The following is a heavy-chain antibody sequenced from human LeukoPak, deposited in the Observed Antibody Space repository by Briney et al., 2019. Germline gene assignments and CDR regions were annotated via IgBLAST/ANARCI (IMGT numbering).Heavy chain of an antibody. CDR3: AKDMVRHSSGYYSFDY. Sequence: GGSLRLSCASPGFTFTGYWMSWVRQAPGKGLEWVANIKEDGSEKYYVDSVKGRFTISRDNAKNSLYLQMNSLRAEDMALYYCAKDMVRHSSGYYSFDYWGQGTLVTVSS. V-gene: IGHV3-7*03. CDR1: GFTFTGYW. J-gene: IGHJ4*02. D-gene: IGHD3-22*01. CDR2: IKEDGSEK.